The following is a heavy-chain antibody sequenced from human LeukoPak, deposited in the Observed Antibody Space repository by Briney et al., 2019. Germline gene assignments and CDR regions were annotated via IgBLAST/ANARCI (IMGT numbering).Heavy chain of an antibody. CDR3: ARQYNYGLDY. V-gene: IGHV3-74*01. CDR2: INSDGSST. J-gene: IGHJ4*02. CDR1: GFTFSSYW. D-gene: IGHD5-18*01. Sequence: LPGGSLRLSCAASGFTFSSYWMSWVRQAPGKGLIWVSRINSDGSSTNYADSVKGRFTISRDNAKNTLYLQMNSLTAEDTAVYYCARQYNYGLDYWGQGTLVTVSS.